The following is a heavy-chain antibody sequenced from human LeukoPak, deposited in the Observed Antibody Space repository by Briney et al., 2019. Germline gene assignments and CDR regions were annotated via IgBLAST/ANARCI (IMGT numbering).Heavy chain of an antibody. V-gene: IGHV4-61*02. CDR3: ARDGSGYSFDY. CDR1: GGSIGSGSYY. J-gene: IGHJ4*02. CDR2: IYTSGSA. Sequence: SQTLSLTCTVSGGSIGSGSYYWSWIRQPAGKGLEWIGRIYTSGSANYNPSLKSRVTISVDTSKNQFSLKLSSVTAADTAVYYCARDGSGYSFDYWGQGTLVTVSS. D-gene: IGHD3-22*01.